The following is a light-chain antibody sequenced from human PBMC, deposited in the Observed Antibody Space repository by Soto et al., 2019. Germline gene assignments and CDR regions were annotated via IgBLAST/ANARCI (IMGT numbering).Light chain of an antibody. J-gene: IGLJ1*01. CDR3: CSYTNSAYV. V-gene: IGLV2-11*01. CDR1: SSDVGAYNY. CDR2: DVS. Sequence: QSALTQPRSVSGSPGQSVTISCTGTSSDVGAYNYVSWYQQHPAKAPNLMIYDVSKRPSGVPDRFSGSKSGNTASLTISGLQAEDAGDYYCCSYTNSAYVFGTGTKVTVL.